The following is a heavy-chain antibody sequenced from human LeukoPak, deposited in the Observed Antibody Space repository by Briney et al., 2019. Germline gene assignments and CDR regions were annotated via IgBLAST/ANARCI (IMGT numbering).Heavy chain of an antibody. Sequence: SETLSLTCAVYGGSFSGYYWSWIRQPPGKGLEWIGEINHSGSTNYNPSLKSRVTISVDTSKNQFSLKLSSVTAADTAVYYCARGTVSRAAPEWGQATLVTVSS. V-gene: IGHV4-34*01. D-gene: IGHD6-13*01. CDR2: INHSGST. CDR3: ARGTVSRAAPE. CDR1: GGSFSGYY. J-gene: IGHJ4*02.